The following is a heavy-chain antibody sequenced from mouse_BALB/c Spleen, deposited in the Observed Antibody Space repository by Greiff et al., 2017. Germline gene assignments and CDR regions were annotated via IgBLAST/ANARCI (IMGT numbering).Heavy chain of an antibody. CDR1: GFTFSSFG. Sequence: EVQVVESGGGLVQPGGSRKLSCAASGFTFSSFGMHWVRQAPEKGLEWVAYISSGSSTIYYADTVKGRFTISRDNPKNTLFLQMTSLRSEDTAMYYCARLRYDGIDYWGQGTTLTVSS. CDR3: ARLRYDGIDY. CDR2: ISSGSSTI. J-gene: IGHJ2*01. V-gene: IGHV5-17*02. D-gene: IGHD2-14*01.